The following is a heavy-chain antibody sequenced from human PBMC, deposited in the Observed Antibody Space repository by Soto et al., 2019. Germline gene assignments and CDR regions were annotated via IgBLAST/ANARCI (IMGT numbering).Heavy chain of an antibody. CDR1: GFTFSSYA. V-gene: IGHV3-23*01. D-gene: IGHD4-4*01. Sequence: GGALRLSCAASGFTFSSYAMSWVRQAPGKGLEWVSAISGSGGSTYYADSVKGRFTISRDNSKNTLYLQMNSLRAEDTAVYYCAKRVTTGDYYYGMDVWGQGTTVTVSS. J-gene: IGHJ6*02. CDR2: ISGSGGST. CDR3: AKRVTTGDYYYGMDV.